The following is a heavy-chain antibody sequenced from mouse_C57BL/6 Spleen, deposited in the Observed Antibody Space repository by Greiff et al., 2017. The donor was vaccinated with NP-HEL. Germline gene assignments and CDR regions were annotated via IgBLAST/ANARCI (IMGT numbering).Heavy chain of an antibody. CDR1: GYTFTSYW. V-gene: IGHV1-50*01. CDR3: ARDRFAY. J-gene: IGHJ3*01. CDR2: IDPSDSYT. Sequence: QVQLQQSGAELVKPGASVKLSCKASGYTFTSYWMQWVKQRPGQGLEWIGEIDPSDSYTNYNQKFKGKATLTVDTSSSTAYMQLSSLTSEDSAVYYCARDRFAYWGQGTLVTVSA.